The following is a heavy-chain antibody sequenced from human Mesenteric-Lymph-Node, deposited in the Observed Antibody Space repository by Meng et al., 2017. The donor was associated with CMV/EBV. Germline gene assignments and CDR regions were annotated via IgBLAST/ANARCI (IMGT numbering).Heavy chain of an antibody. CDR3: ARALFSSSWYETDAFDI. Sequence: GSLRLSCGTSGFTLSDYWLSWVRRAPGKGLVWVSRINSDGSSTSYADSVKGRFTISRDNAKNTLYLQINSLRAEDTAVYYCARALFSSSWYETDAFDIWGQGTMVTVSS. V-gene: IGHV3-74*01. J-gene: IGHJ3*02. CDR1: GFTLSDYW. D-gene: IGHD6-13*01. CDR2: INSDGSST.